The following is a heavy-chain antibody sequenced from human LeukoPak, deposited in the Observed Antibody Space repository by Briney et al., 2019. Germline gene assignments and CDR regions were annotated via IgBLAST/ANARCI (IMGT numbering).Heavy chain of an antibody. CDR3: ARDYLYSSGYPYYFDY. J-gene: IGHJ4*02. CDR2: ISYDGSNK. V-gene: IGHV3-30-3*01. D-gene: IGHD3-22*01. Sequence: GRSLRLSCAASGFTFSSYAMHWVRQAPGKGLEWVAVISYDGSNKYYADSVKGRFTISRDNSKNTLYLQMNSLRAEDTAAYYCARDYLYSSGYPYYFDYWGQGTLVTVSS. CDR1: GFTFSSYA.